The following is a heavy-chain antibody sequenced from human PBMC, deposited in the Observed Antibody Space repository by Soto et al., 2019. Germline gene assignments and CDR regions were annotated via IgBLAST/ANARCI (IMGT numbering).Heavy chain of an antibody. D-gene: IGHD6-13*01. Sequence: ASVKVSCKASGYTFTGYYMHWVRQAPGQGLEWMGWINPNSGGTNYAQKYQGWVNMTRDTSISTAYMELSRLRSDDTAVYYCVIAAAGKNWFDPWGQGTLVTVSS. V-gene: IGHV1-2*04. J-gene: IGHJ5*02. CDR1: GYTFTGYY. CDR2: INPNSGGT. CDR3: VIAAAGKNWFDP.